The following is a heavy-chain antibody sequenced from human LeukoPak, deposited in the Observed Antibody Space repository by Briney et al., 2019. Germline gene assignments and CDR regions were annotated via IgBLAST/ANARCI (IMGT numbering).Heavy chain of an antibody. CDR1: GGSISSYY. CDR2: IYYSGST. J-gene: IGHJ5*02. Sequence: PSETLSLTCTVSGGSISSYYWSWIRQPPGKGLEWIGYIYYSGSTNYNPSLKSRVTMSVDTSKNQFSLKLSSVTAADTAVYYCAREAAARRSGFDPWGQGTLVTVSS. CDR3: AREAAARRSGFDP. V-gene: IGHV4-59*12. D-gene: IGHD6-6*01.